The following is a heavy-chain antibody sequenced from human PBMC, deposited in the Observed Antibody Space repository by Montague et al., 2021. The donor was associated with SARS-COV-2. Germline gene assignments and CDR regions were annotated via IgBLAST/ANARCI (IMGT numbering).Heavy chain of an antibody. D-gene: IGHD3-10*01. CDR3: AKDRYYGSGSYWGWFDP. CDR1: GFTFSDYA. Sequence: SLRLSCAASGFTFSDYAMTWVRQAPGKGLEWVSVIYSGGSSTYYADSVKGRFTISRDDSKNTLYLQMNSLRAEDTAVYYCAKDRYYGSGSYWGWFDPWGQGTLVTVSS. J-gene: IGHJ5*02. V-gene: IGHV3-23*03. CDR2: IYSGGSST.